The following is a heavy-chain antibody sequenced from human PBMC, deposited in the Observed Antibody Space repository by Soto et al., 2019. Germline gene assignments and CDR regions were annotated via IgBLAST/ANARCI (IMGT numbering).Heavy chain of an antibody. CDR1: GYPFTGYY. J-gene: IGHJ4*02. D-gene: IGHD6-6*01. CDR3: VTGDHLVR. Sequence: GSVKVSCKTTGYPFTGYYLNWVRQAPGRGLEWVGWINPKTGDTNNAQKFQGRVTMTTDTSISTGYMELSGLKSDDTAVYYCVTGDHLVRWGQGTRVTVSS. CDR2: INPKTGDT. V-gene: IGHV1-2*02.